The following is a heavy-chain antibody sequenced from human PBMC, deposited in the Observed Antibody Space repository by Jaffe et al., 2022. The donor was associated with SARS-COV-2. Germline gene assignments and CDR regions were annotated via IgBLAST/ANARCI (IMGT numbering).Heavy chain of an antibody. D-gene: IGHD3-16*01. Sequence: QLQLQESGPGLVKPSETLSLTCTVSGGSISSSGYFWGWIRQPPGAGLEWIGSISYSGSTYYNPSLKSRLTISIDTSRNQFSLKLSSVTAADTAVYYCARRGGGRPIDYWGQGTLVTVSS. V-gene: IGHV4-39*01. CDR2: ISYSGST. CDR3: ARRGGGRPIDY. J-gene: IGHJ4*02. CDR1: GGSISSSGYF.